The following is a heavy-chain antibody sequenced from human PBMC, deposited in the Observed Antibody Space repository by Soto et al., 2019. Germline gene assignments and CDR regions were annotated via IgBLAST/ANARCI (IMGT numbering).Heavy chain of an antibody. J-gene: IGHJ6*02. Sequence: GESLKISCQGSGYTFNSFWIGWVRQMPGEGLEWMGLMFPWTSDTRYSPSFQGHVSISVDRSTGTGYLQWNSLKASDTAMYYCARHGRRSSVWLGMDVWGQGTTVTVSS. CDR3: ARHGRRSSVWLGMDV. D-gene: IGHD6-6*01. CDR2: MFPWTSDT. CDR1: GYTFNSFW. V-gene: IGHV5-51*01.